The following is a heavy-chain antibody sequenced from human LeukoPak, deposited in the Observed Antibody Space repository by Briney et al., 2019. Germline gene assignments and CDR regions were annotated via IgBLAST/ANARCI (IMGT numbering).Heavy chain of an antibody. D-gene: IGHD1-20*01. CDR3: ATARYNWNPRDKYYYYYMDV. Sequence: ASVKVSCKVSGYTLTELSMHWVRQAPGKGLEWMGGFDPEDGETIYAQKFQGRVTMTEDTSTDTAYMELSSLRSEDTAVYYCATARYNWNPRDKYYYYYMDVWGKGTTVTVSS. CDR2: FDPEDGET. V-gene: IGHV1-24*01. CDR1: GYTLTELS. J-gene: IGHJ6*03.